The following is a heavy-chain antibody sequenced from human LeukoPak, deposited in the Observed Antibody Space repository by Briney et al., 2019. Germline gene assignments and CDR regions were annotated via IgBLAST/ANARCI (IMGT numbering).Heavy chain of an antibody. Sequence: SETLSLTCAVYGGSFSGYYRSWIRQPPGKGLEWIGEINHSGSTNYNPSLKSRVTISVDTSKNQFSLKLSSVTAADTAVYYCARGPRITIFGVVIIRTNYFDYWGQGTLVTVSS. CDR3: ARGPRITIFGVVIIRTNYFDY. CDR1: GGSFSGYY. CDR2: INHSGST. V-gene: IGHV4-34*01. D-gene: IGHD3-3*01. J-gene: IGHJ4*02.